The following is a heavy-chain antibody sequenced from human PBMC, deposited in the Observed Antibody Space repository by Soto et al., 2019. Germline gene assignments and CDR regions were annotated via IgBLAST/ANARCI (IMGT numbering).Heavy chain of an antibody. D-gene: IGHD2-2*01. J-gene: IGHJ4*02. V-gene: IGHV3-49*03. CDR2: IRSKAYGGTT. CDR3: TREVVPAAAKTGTRLFAPLY. Sequence: PGGSLRRSCTASGFTFGDYSMSWFRQAPGKGLEWVGFIRSKAYGGTTEYAASVKGRFTISRDDSKSIAYLQMNSLKTEDTAVYYCTREVVPAAAKTGTRLFAPLYWGQGTLVTVSS. CDR1: GFTFGDYS.